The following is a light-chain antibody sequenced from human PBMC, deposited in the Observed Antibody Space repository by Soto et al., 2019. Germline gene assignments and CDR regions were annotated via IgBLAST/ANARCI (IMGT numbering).Light chain of an antibody. CDR1: QTVSSNN. J-gene: IGKJ2*02. CDR2: GAS. V-gene: IGKV3-20*01. CDR3: QQYGSPYSCT. Sequence: ETVLAGALGIISITPGERATLSCRASQTVSSNNLAWYQQRPGQAPRLLIYGASTRATGIPDRFSGSGSGTDFTLTVSRLEPDDFAVYYCQQYGSPYSCTFGHGTKLHI.